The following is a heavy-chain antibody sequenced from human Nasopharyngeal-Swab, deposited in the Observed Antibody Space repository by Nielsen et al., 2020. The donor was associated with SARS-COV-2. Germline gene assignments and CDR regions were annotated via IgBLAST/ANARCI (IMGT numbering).Heavy chain of an antibody. V-gene: IGHV2-5*02. CDR1: GFSLSTSGVG. CDR3: ARLNSLGVVFDY. J-gene: IGHJ4*02. CDR2: IYWDDDK. D-gene: IGHD3-16*01. Sequence: SGPTLVKPTETLRLTCTFSGFSLSTSGVGVGWIRQPPGKALEWLALIYWDDDKRYSPSLKSRLTITKDTSKNQVVLTMTNMDPVDTATYYCARLNSLGVVFDYWGQGTLVTVSS.